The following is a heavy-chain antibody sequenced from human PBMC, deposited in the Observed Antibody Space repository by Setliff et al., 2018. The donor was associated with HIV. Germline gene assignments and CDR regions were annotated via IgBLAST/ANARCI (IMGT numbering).Heavy chain of an antibody. J-gene: IGHJ4*02. V-gene: IGHV5-51*01. CDR2: IYPGDSDT. CDR1: GYSFTSYW. Sequence: GESLKISCKGSGYSFTSYWIGWVRQMPGKGLEWMGIIYPGDSDTRYSPSFQGQVTLSADKSISTAYLQWSSLKASDTAMYYCIRRRRAPGTEDLEAVWGQGTLVTVSS. D-gene: IGHD1-26*01. CDR3: IRRRRAPGTEDLEAV.